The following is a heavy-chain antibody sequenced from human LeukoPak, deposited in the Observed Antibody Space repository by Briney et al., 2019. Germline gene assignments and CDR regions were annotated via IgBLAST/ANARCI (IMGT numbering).Heavy chain of an antibody. J-gene: IGHJ5*02. V-gene: IGHV3-48*01. Sequence: PGGSLRLSCASSGFIFSSNNMNWVRQAPGKGLEWISYIRSSGTTMSYAYSVKGRFTISRDNAKNSLSLQMNSLRAEDTAVYYCARASDYYGSGSWGQGTLVTVSS. D-gene: IGHD3-10*01. CDR1: GFIFSSNN. CDR3: ARASDYYGSGS. CDR2: IRSSGTTM.